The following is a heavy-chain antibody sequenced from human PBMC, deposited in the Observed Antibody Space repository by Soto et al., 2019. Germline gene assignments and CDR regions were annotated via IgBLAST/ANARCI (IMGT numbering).Heavy chain of an antibody. CDR3: VPSWELPVSDY. Sequence: PGGSLRLSCAASGFTFSTYVFHWVRQAPGKGLEWVAVISYDGSNKYYADSVKGRFTISRDNSKNTLYLQMNSLRAEDTAVYYCVPSWELPVSDYWGQGTLVTVSS. CDR1: GFTFSTYV. V-gene: IGHV3-30*03. CDR2: ISYDGSNK. D-gene: IGHD1-26*01. J-gene: IGHJ4*02.